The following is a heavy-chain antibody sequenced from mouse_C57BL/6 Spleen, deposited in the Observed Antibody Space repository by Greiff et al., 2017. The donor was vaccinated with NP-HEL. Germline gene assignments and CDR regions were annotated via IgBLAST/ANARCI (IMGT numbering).Heavy chain of an antibody. CDR3: TSYDYPSYAMDY. J-gene: IGHJ4*01. V-gene: IGHV6-6*01. CDR1: GFTFSDAW. Sequence: EVMLVESGGGLVQPGGSMKLSCAASGFTFSDAWMDWVRQSPAKGLEWVAEIRNKANNHATYYAASVKGRFTISRDDSKCSVYLQMISLRAEDTGIYYCTSYDYPSYAMDYWGQGTSVTVSS. CDR2: IRNKANNHAT. D-gene: IGHD2-4*01.